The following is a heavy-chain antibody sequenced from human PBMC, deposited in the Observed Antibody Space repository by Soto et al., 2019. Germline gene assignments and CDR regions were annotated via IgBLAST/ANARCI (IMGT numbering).Heavy chain of an antibody. CDR1: GFTSSSYG. Sequence: GGSLRLSCAASGFTSSSYGMHWVRQAPGKGLEWVAVISYDGSNKYYADSVKGRFTISRDNSKNTLYLQMNSLRVEDTAVYYCAKDRSIAATYYYYYGMDVWGQGTTVTVSS. J-gene: IGHJ6*02. D-gene: IGHD6-6*01. CDR2: ISYDGSNK. CDR3: AKDRSIAATYYYYYGMDV. V-gene: IGHV3-30*18.